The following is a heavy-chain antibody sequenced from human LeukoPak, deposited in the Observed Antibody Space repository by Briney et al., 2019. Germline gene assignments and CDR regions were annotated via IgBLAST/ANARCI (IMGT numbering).Heavy chain of an antibody. CDR2: ISGSGGST. CDR3: AKGMTTVTRGASDY. Sequence: GGSLRLSCAASGLTFSSHWMHWVRQAPGKGLVWVSAISGSGGSTYYADSVKGRFTISRDNSKNTLYLQMNSLRAEDTAVYYCAKGMTTVTRGASDYWGQGTLVTVSS. J-gene: IGHJ4*02. CDR1: GLTFSSHW. V-gene: IGHV3-23*01. D-gene: IGHD4-17*01.